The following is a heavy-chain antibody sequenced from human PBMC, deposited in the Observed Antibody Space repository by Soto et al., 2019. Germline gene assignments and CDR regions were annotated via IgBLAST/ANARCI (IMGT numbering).Heavy chain of an antibody. D-gene: IGHD3-9*01. V-gene: IGHV3-30-3*01. J-gene: IGHJ4*02. CDR3: GRDPDYDILTGYSDY. CDR2: ISYDGSNK. Sequence: GGSLRLSCAASGFTFSSYAMHWVRQAPGKGLEWVAVISYDGSNKYYADSVKGRFTISRDNSKNTLYLQMNSLRAEDTAVYYCGRDPDYDILTGYSDYWGQGTLVTVSS. CDR1: GFTFSSYA.